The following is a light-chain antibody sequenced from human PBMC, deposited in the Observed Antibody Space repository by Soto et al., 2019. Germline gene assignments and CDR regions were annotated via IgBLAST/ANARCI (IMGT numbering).Light chain of an antibody. CDR1: QTVSSY. CDR3: QQSYSIPWT. J-gene: IGKJ1*01. CDR2: ATS. Sequence: DIQMSQSPSSLSASVGERVTITCRASQTVSSYLTWYQQKPGKAPQLLIYATSHLHSGVPSRFSGSGSGTDFTLTISSLQPEDFATYHCQQSYSIPWTFGQGTKVQVK. V-gene: IGKV1-39*01.